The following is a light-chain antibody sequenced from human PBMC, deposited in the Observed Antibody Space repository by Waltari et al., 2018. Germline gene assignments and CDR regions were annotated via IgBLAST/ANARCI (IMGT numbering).Light chain of an antibody. CDR1: PSVLYRSNNKNY. Sequence: DIVMTQSPDSLAASLGARATINCKSSPSVLYRSNNKNYLAWYQPKPGQPPKLLIYWASTRESGVPDRFSGSGSGTDFTLTISSLQAEDVAVYYCQQYYSTPWTFGPGTKVDIK. V-gene: IGKV4-1*01. CDR2: WAS. J-gene: IGKJ3*01. CDR3: QQYYSTPWT.